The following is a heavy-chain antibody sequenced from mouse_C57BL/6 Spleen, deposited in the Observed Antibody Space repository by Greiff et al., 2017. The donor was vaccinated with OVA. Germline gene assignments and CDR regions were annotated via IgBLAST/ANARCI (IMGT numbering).Heavy chain of an antibody. J-gene: IGHJ1*03. CDR2: ISYDGSN. CDR3: ARDGYYGSSLDV. Sequence: EVKLVESGPGLVKPSQSLSLTCSVTGYSITSGYYWNWIRQFPGNKLEWMGYISYDGSNNYNPSLKNRISITRDTSKNQFFLKLNSVTTEDTATYYCARDGYYGSSLDVWGTGTTVTVSS. D-gene: IGHD1-1*01. CDR1: GYSITSGYY. V-gene: IGHV3-6*01.